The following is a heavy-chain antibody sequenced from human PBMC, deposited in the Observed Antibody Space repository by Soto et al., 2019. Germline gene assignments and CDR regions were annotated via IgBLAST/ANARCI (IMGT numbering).Heavy chain of an antibody. J-gene: IGHJ4*02. Sequence: ASVKVSCKTSGYTFTSYDMNWVRQATGQGLEWLGWMNPSSGYTGYAQKFQGRVTMTRNTSISSAYMELSSLRSEGTAVYYCARAYGSSSALDFWGQGTLVTVSS. CDR1: GYTFTSYD. CDR2: MNPSSGYT. CDR3: ARAYGSSSALDF. V-gene: IGHV1-8*01. D-gene: IGHD6-6*01.